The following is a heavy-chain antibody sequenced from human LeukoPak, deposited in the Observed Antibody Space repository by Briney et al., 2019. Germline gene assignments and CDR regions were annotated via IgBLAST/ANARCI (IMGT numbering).Heavy chain of an antibody. CDR2: ITDTGGST. D-gene: IGHD4-17*01. CDR3: ARTSVNSLWDDAFDI. J-gene: IGHJ3*02. CDR1: GFTFSSCA. V-gene: IGHV3-23*01. Sequence: GGSLRLSCAASGFTFSSCAMGWVRQPPGKGLEWVSGITDTGGSTYYTDSVKGRFTITRDNAKNTLYLQMNSLRAEDTALYYCARTSVNSLWDDAFDIWGQGTMVTVSS.